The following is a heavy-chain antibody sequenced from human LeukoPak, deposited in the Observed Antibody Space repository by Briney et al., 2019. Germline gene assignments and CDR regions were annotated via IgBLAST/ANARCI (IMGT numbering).Heavy chain of an antibody. CDR3: ARVAPDAAFDI. V-gene: IGHV4-38-2*02. J-gene: IGHJ3*02. D-gene: IGHD3-3*02. CDR1: GYSISSGYY. Sequence: KPSENLSLTCTVSGYSISSGYYWGWIRQPPGKGLEWIGSIYHSGSTYYNPSLKSRVTISVDTSKNQFSLKLSSVTAADTAVYYCARVAPDAAFDIWGQGTMVTVSS. CDR2: IYHSGST.